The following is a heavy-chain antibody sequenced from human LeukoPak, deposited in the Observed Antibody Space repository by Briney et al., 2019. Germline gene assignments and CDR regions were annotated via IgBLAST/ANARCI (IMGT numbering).Heavy chain of an antibody. CDR3: ATSSSWFDAFDI. J-gene: IGHJ3*02. D-gene: IGHD6-13*01. V-gene: IGHV1-18*01. CDR1: GYTFASYG. CDR2: ISAYNGNT. Sequence: ASVKVSCKASGYTFASYGISWVRQAPGQGLEWMGWISAYNGNTNYAQKLQGRVTMATDTSTSTAYMELRSLRSDDTAVYYCATSSSWFDAFDIWGQGTMVTVSS.